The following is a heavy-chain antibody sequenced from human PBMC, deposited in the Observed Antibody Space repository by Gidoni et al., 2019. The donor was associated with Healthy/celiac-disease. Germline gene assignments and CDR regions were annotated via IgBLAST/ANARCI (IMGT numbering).Heavy chain of an antibody. CDR1: GFPFSSYA. J-gene: IGHJ5*02. D-gene: IGHD3-16*02. Sequence: EVQLLESGGGLVQPGGSLRLSCAAYGFPFSSYAMSWVRQAPGKGLEWVSAISGSGGSTYYADSVKGRFTISRDNSKNTLYLQMNSLRAEDTAVYYCAKDRNYVWGSYRYALDWFDPWGQGTLVTVSS. CDR3: AKDRNYVWGSYRYALDWFDP. V-gene: IGHV3-23*01. CDR2: ISGSGGST.